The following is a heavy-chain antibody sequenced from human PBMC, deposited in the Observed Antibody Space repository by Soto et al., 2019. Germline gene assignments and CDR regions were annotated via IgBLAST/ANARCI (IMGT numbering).Heavy chain of an antibody. D-gene: IGHD6-13*01. CDR3: AKGPVAAAGIRPYYYGMDV. Sequence: EVQLVESGGGLVQPGRSLRLSCAASGFTFDDYAMHWVRQAPGKGLEWVSGISWNSGSIGYADSVKGRFTISRDNAKNSLYMKMSSLRAEDTALYYCAKGPVAAAGIRPYYYGMDVWGQGTTVTVSS. CDR2: ISWNSGSI. V-gene: IGHV3-9*01. J-gene: IGHJ6*02. CDR1: GFTFDDYA.